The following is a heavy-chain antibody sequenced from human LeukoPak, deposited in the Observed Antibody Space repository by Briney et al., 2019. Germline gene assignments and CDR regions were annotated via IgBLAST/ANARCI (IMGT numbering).Heavy chain of an antibody. V-gene: IGHV3-30*18. CDR1: GFTFSSYG. Sequence: GGSLRLSCAASGFTFSSYGMHWVRQAPGKGLEWVAVISYDGSNKYYADSVKGRFTISRDNSKNTLYLQMNSLRAEDTAVYYRANPRRDSSGYYYWGQGTLVTVSS. J-gene: IGHJ4*02. D-gene: IGHD6-19*01. CDR2: ISYDGSNK. CDR3: ANPRRDSSGYYY.